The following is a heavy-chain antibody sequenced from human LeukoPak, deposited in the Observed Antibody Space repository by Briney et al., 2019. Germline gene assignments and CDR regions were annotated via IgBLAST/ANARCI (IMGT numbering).Heavy chain of an antibody. CDR3: AKTDYGDYGAFNI. Sequence: SETLSLTCAVRDYSISSGYSWGWVRQPPGKGLEWIANFYLSGTTYYNPSLKSRVTISLGTSNNHFSLKLSSVTASDTAVYRCAKTDYGDYGAFNIWGQGTMVTVSS. V-gene: IGHV4-38-2*01. CDR2: FYLSGTT. J-gene: IGHJ3*02. D-gene: IGHD4-17*01. CDR1: DYSISSGYS.